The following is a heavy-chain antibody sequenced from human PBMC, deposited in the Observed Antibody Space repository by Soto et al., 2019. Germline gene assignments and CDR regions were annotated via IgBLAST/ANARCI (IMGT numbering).Heavy chain of an antibody. J-gene: IGHJ6*02. Sequence: GSLRLSCAASGFTVSNNYMSWVRQAPGEGLEWVSVIYNGGSTYYADSVKGRFTISRDNSKNTLYLQMNSLRDEDTAVYYCVRAAGYSGNDYVYYYGMDVWGQGTTVTVSS. CDR1: GFTVSNNY. CDR3: VRAAGYSGNDYVYYYGMDV. V-gene: IGHV3-66*01. CDR2: IYNGGST. D-gene: IGHD5-12*01.